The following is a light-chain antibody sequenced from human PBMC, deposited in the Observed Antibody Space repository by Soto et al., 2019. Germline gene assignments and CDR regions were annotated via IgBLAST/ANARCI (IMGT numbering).Light chain of an antibody. CDR3: QKYNSATLT. CDR2: GAS. CDR1: QGISNF. J-gene: IGKJ2*01. V-gene: IGKV1-27*01. Sequence: DIQMTQSPSSLSASIGDRVTITCRASQGISNFLAWYQQKPGKVPKLLIYGASTLQSGVPSRFSGSGSGTDFTLTISSLQPEDVATYYCQKYNSATLTFGQGTKLEIK.